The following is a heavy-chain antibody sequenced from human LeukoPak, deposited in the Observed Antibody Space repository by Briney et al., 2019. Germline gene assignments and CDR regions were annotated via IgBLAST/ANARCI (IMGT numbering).Heavy chain of an antibody. Sequence: SGPALVKPTQTLTLTCTFSGFSLSTSGMCVSWIRQPPGKALEWLALIDWADDKFYNLSLKTRLTVSKDTSKNQVVLTMTNMDPVDTATYYCARHEAGSGTCWAYWGQGTLVTVSS. V-gene: IGHV2-70*01. CDR3: ARHEAGSGTCWAY. D-gene: IGHD3-10*01. J-gene: IGHJ4*02. CDR2: IDWADDK. CDR1: GFSLSTSGMC.